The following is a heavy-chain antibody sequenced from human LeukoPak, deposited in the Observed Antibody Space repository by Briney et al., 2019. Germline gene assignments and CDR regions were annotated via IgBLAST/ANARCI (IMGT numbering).Heavy chain of an antibody. Sequence: ASVKVSCKASGYTFTSYGISWVRQAPGQGLERMGWISAYNGNTNYAQKLQGRVTMTTDTSTSTAYMELRSLRSDDTAVYYCARNGYEDYYYYGMDVWGQGTTVTVSS. CDR1: GYTFTSYG. J-gene: IGHJ6*02. CDR2: ISAYNGNT. V-gene: IGHV1-18*01. D-gene: IGHD5-12*01. CDR3: ARNGYEDYYYYGMDV.